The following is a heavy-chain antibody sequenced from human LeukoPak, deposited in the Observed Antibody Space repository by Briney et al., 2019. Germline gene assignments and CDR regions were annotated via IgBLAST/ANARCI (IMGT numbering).Heavy chain of an antibody. CDR2: INHSGST. V-gene: IGHV4-34*01. CDR3: AREDSGYSYSHGY. Sequence: SETLSLTCAVYGGSFSGYYWSWIRQPPGKGLEWIGEINHSGSTNYNPSLKSRVTVSVDTSKNQFSLKLSSVTAADTAVYYCAREDSGYSYSHGYWGQGTLVTVSS. J-gene: IGHJ4*02. D-gene: IGHD5-18*01. CDR1: GGSFSGYY.